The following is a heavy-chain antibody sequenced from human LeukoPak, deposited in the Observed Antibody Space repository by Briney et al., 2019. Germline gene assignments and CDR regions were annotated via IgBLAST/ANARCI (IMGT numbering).Heavy chain of an antibody. V-gene: IGHV1-18*04. Sequence: VASVKISCKASGYTFATNGFSWVRQAPGQGLEWMACISPYDGNTKYAPTLQDRVTLTTDASTSTAYMELRSLRSDDTAVYYCARLRGGTYSSREAFDIGGQGTMVTVSS. CDR1: GYTFATNG. CDR3: ARLRGGTYSSREAFDI. J-gene: IGHJ3*02. D-gene: IGHD6-19*01. CDR2: ISPYDGNT.